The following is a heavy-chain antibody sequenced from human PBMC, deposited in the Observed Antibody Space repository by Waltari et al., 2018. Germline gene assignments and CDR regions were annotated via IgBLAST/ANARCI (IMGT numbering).Heavy chain of an antibody. Sequence: EVQLLESGGGLVQPGGSLRLSCAASGFTFSSYAMSWVRQAPGKGLEWVSAISGSGGSTYDADSVKGRFTISRDNSKNTLYLQMNSLRAEDTAVYYCAKDRARGIAARGAFDIWGQGTMVTVSS. V-gene: IGHV3-23*01. CDR2: ISGSGGST. D-gene: IGHD6-6*01. J-gene: IGHJ3*02. CDR3: AKDRARGIAARGAFDI. CDR1: GFTFSSYA.